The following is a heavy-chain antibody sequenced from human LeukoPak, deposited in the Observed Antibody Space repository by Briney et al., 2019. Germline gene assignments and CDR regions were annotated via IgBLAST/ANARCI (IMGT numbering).Heavy chain of an antibody. CDR2: IIPIFGTA. CDR1: GGTFSSYA. D-gene: IGHD2-21*02. Sequence: SVKVSCKASGGTFSSYAISWVRQAPGQGLEWMGGIIPIFGTANYAQKFQGRVTITADESTSTAYMELSSLRSEDTAVYYCARGTVVTALGYYGMDVWGQGTTVTVSS. J-gene: IGHJ6*02. V-gene: IGHV1-69*13. CDR3: ARGTVVTALGYYGMDV.